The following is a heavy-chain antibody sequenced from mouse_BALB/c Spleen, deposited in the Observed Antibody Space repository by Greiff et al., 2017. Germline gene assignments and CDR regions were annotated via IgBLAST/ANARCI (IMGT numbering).Heavy chain of an antibody. J-gene: IGHJ4*01. Sequence: VKVVESGPGLVAPSQSLSITCTVSGFSLTGYGVNWVRQPPGKGLEWLGMIWGDGSTDYNSALKSRLSISKDNSKSQVFLKMNSLQTDDTARYYCARARYGNYVAMDYWGQGTSVTVSS. V-gene: IGHV2-6-7*01. CDR1: GFSLTGYG. D-gene: IGHD2-10*02. CDR3: ARARYGNYVAMDY. CDR2: IWGDGST.